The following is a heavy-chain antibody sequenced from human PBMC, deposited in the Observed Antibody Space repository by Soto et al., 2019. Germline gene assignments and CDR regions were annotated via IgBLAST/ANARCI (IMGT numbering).Heavy chain of an antibody. D-gene: IGHD6-6*01. CDR3: ARDLSIAARRGTGGYYYYYGMDV. Sequence: XYYSGSTNYNPSLKSRVTISVDTPKIHFSLKLSSVTAADTAVYYCARDLSIAARRGTGGYYYYYGMDVWGQGTTVTVSS. J-gene: IGHJ6*02. V-gene: IGHV4-59*01. CDR2: XYYSGST.